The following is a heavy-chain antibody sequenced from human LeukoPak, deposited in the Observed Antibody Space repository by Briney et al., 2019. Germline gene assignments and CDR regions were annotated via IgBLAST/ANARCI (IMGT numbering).Heavy chain of an antibody. CDR1: GDSISSYY. Sequence: SETLSLTCTVSGDSISSYYWSWIRQTPGKGLEWIGHIYYSGSTNYNPSLRSRVTMSVDTSKNQFSLKLSSVTAADTAVYYCARGPSYYDSGSPFDYWGQGTLVTVSS. D-gene: IGHD3-10*01. V-gene: IGHV4-59*08. J-gene: IGHJ4*02. CDR3: ARGPSYYDSGSPFDY. CDR2: IYYSGST.